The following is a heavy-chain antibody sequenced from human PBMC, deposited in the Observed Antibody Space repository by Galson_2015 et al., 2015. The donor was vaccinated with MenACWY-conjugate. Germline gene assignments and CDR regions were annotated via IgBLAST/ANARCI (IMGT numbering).Heavy chain of an antibody. D-gene: IGHD1-26*01. CDR2: INPADSHT. V-gene: IGHV5-51*01. J-gene: IGHJ6*02. CDR1: GYSFTNYW. Sequence: QSGAEVKKPGESLKISCRGSGYSFTNYWIAWVRQMPGKGLEWVGLINPADSHTRYNPAFQGQVTISADKSISTAYLQWNSLQASDTAMYYCARHPPGGRGMDVWGQGTTVTVSS. CDR3: ARHPPGGRGMDV.